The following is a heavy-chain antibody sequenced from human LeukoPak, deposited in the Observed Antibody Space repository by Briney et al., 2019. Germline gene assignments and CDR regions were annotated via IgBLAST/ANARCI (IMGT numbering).Heavy chain of an antibody. CDR1: GYTFTGYY. Sequence: ASVKVSCKASGYTFTGYYMHWVRQAPGQGLEWMGWINPNSGGTNYAQKFQGRVTMTRDTSISTAYMELSRLRSDDTAVYYCARVLEAWYQLPRFDPWGEGTLVTVSS. V-gene: IGHV1-2*02. D-gene: IGHD2-2*01. CDR2: INPNSGGT. CDR3: ARVLEAWYQLPRFDP. J-gene: IGHJ5*02.